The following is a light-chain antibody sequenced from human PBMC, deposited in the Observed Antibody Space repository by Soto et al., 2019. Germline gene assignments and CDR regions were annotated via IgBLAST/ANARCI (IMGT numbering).Light chain of an antibody. V-gene: IGKV3-20*01. CDR1: QSVSSSY. Sequence: EIVLTQSPGTLSLSPGERATLSCRASQSVSSSYLARYQQKPGQAPRLLIYGASSRATGIPDRFSGSGSGTDFTLTISRLEPEDFAVYYCQQYVGSPVTFGQGTKVDIK. CDR3: QQYVGSPVT. J-gene: IGKJ1*01. CDR2: GAS.